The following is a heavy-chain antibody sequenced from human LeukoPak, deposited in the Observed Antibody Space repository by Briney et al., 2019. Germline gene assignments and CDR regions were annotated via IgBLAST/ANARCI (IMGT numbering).Heavy chain of an antibody. CDR1: GYTLTELS. CDR3: ATGPWAIAAAGTDY. D-gene: IGHD6-13*01. J-gene: IGHJ4*02. CDR2: FDPEDGET. Sequence: ASVKVSCKVSGYTLTELSMHWVRQAPGKGLEWMRGFDPEDGETIYAQKFQGRVTMTEDTSTDTAYMELSSLRSEDTAVYYCATGPWAIAAAGTDYWGQGTLVTVSS. V-gene: IGHV1-24*01.